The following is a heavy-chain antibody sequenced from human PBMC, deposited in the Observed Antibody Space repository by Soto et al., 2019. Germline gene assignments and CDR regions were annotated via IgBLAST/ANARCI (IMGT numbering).Heavy chain of an antibody. V-gene: IGHV4-39*01. J-gene: IGHJ4*02. Sequence: SLTCTVSGGSVTNSSYYWGWIRQSPGKGLEWIGSVYYRGRSYSKSSVKSRVTISVDTSKNRFSLSLNSVTASDTAVYFCVSQRTTVPTQAYFDYWGQGALVTVSS. CDR1: GGSVTNSSYY. CDR3: VSQRTTVPTQAYFDY. D-gene: IGHD4-17*01. CDR2: VYYRGRS.